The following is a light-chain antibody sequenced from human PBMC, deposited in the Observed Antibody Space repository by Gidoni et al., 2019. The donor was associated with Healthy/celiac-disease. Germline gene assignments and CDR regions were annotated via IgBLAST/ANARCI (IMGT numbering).Light chain of an antibody. CDR2: LGS. CDR3: MQDLQTPRT. Sequence: IVMTQSPLSLPVTPGEPASISCRSSQSLLHSNGYNYLDWYLQKPGQSPQLLIYLGSNRASGVPDRFSGSGSGTDFTLKISRVEAEDVGVYYCMQDLQTPRTFGQGTKLEIK. J-gene: IGKJ2*01. V-gene: IGKV2-28*01. CDR1: QSLLHSNGYNY.